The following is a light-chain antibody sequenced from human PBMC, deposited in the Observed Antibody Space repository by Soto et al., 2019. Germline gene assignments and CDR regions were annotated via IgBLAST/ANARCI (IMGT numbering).Light chain of an antibody. Sequence: EIALPQSPGTLSLSPGERATLSCRASQSVTANYSAWYQQKPGQAPRLLIYGASIGATGIPDRFSGSGSGTDFTLTISRLEPEDFAVYYCLQYGVPLWTFGQGTKVEIK. V-gene: IGKV3-20*01. CDR3: LQYGVPLWT. CDR2: GAS. J-gene: IGKJ1*01. CDR1: QSVTANY.